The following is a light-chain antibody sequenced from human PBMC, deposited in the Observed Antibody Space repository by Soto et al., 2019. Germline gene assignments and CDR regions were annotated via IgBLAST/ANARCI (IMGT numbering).Light chain of an antibody. Sequence: DIQMTQSPPTLSASVGDRVTITCRASQSISSWLAWYQQKPGKAPKLLMYKASSLESGVPSRFSGSGSGTEFTLTISSLQPDDFATYYCQQYDSYPWTFGQGTKVEIK. CDR2: KAS. CDR3: QQYDSYPWT. J-gene: IGKJ1*01. CDR1: QSISSW. V-gene: IGKV1-5*03.